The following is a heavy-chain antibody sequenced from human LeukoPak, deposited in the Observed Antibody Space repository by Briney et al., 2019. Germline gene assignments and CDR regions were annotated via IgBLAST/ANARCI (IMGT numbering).Heavy chain of an antibody. Sequence: PSETLSLTCTVSGDSISNYYCSWVRQPPGKGLEWIGYIYYSGSTTNNTSLKSRVSISAEASKNQFSRKLSLVTAADTAVYYCARLPPVGPGLDDYWGQGTLVTVSS. D-gene: IGHD3/OR15-3a*01. CDR3: ARLPPVGPGLDDY. CDR1: GDSISNYY. CDR2: IYYSGST. V-gene: IGHV4-59*01. J-gene: IGHJ4*02.